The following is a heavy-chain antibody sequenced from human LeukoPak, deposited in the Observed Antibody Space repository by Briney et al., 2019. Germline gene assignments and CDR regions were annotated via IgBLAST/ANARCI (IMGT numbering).Heavy chain of an antibody. CDR1: GFTFSSYS. CDR3: ARDSAGSGSYVGYFEY. Sequence: GGSLRLSCAASGFTFSSYSMHWVRQAPGKGLEWVSSISSSSSYIYCADSVKGRFTISRDNAKNSLYLQMNSLRAEGTAVYYCARDSAGSGSYVGYFEYWGQGTLVTVSS. D-gene: IGHD3-10*01. CDR2: ISSSSSYI. V-gene: IGHV3-21*01. J-gene: IGHJ4*02.